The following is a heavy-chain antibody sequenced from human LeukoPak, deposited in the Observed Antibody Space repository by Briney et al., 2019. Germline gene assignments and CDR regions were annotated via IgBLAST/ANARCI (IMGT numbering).Heavy chain of an antibody. D-gene: IGHD5-18*01. J-gene: IGHJ4*02. CDR3: AREDGYSYYYFDH. Sequence: SETLSLTCAVYGGSFSGYYWSWIRQPPGKGLEWIGEINHSGSTNYNPSLKSRVTISVDTSKNQFSLKLSSVTAADTAVYYCAREDGYSYYYFDHWGQGTLVTVSS. CDR1: GGSFSGYY. V-gene: IGHV4-34*01. CDR2: INHSGST.